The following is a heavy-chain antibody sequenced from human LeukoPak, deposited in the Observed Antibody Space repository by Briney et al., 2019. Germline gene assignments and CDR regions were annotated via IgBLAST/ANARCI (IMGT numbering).Heavy chain of an antibody. Sequence: SVKVSCKASGGTFSSYAISWVRQAPGQGLEWMGGIIPIFGIANYAQKFQGRVTITADESTSTAYMELSSLRSDDTAVYYCARISPLLYYYGMDVWGQGTTVTVSS. CDR2: IIPIFGIA. CDR3: ARISPLLYYYGMDV. CDR1: GGTFSSYA. D-gene: IGHD3-3*02. J-gene: IGHJ6*02. V-gene: IGHV1-69*13.